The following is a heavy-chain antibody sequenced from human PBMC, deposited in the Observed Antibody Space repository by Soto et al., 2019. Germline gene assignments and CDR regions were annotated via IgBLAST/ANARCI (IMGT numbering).Heavy chain of an antibody. CDR1: GYTFTSYG. D-gene: IGHD3-22*01. V-gene: IGHV1-18*01. Sequence: ASVKVACKASGYTFTSYGISWVRQAPGQGLEWMGWISAYNGNTNYAQKLQGRVTMTTDTSTSTAYMELRSLRSDDTAVYYCARDKSWDSSGYWTNWGQGTLVTVPQ. CDR3: ARDKSWDSSGYWTN. J-gene: IGHJ4*02. CDR2: ISAYNGNT.